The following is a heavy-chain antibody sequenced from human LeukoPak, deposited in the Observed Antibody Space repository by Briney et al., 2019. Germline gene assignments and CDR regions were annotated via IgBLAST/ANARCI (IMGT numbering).Heavy chain of an antibody. D-gene: IGHD3-16*01. J-gene: IGHJ3*02. CDR1: GGSTSSGSYY. V-gene: IGHV4-61*02. CDR2: IYTSGST. Sequence: SETLSLTCTVSGGSTSSGSYYWSWIRQPAGKGLEWIGRIYTSGSTNYNPSLKSRVTISVDTSKNQFSLKLSSVTAADTAVYYCARDGGDNAFDIWGQGTMVTVSS. CDR3: ARDGGDNAFDI.